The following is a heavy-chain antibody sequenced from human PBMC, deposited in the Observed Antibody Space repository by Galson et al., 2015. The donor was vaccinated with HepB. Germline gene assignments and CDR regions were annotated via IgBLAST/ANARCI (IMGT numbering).Heavy chain of an antibody. Sequence: SLRLSCAASGFTFSSYWMSWARQAPGKGLEWVANIKQDGSEKYYVDSVKGRFTISRDNAKNSLYLQMNSLRVEDTAVYYCASNGGDYNDFWGQGTLVTVSS. J-gene: IGHJ4*02. V-gene: IGHV3-7*01. CDR2: IKQDGSEK. D-gene: IGHD2-21*01. CDR3: ASNGGDYNDF. CDR1: GFTFSSYW.